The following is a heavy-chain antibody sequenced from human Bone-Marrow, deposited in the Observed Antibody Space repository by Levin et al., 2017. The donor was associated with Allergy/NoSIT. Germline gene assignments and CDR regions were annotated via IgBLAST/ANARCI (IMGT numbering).Heavy chain of an antibody. CDR1: GFTFDDFA. CDR3: AKAMMQNWVTSSFHSAMDF. Sequence: GGSLRLSCAASGFTFDDFAMHWVRQVPGKGLEWVSGISWNSGGIRYADSVKGRFTISRDNAKNSLYLQNQDLRPEDTAFYYCAKAMMQNWVTSSFHSAMDFWGQGTPVTVSS. CDR2: ISWNSGGI. D-gene: IGHD2-21*02. J-gene: IGHJ6*02. V-gene: IGHV3-9*01.